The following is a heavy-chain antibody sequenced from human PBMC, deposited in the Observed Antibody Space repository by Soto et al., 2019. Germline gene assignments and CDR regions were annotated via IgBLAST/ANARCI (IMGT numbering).Heavy chain of an antibody. J-gene: IGHJ4*02. Sequence: QVHLVESGGGVVQPGRSLRLSCAASGFTFSSYGMHWVRQAPGKGLEWVAVIWYDGSNKYYADSVKGRFTISRDNSKNRPYLQMNSLRAEDTAVDYCAAVGSSGGSCYPTLWCQGTLVTVSS. D-gene: IGHD2-15*01. CDR2: IWYDGSNK. CDR1: GFTFSSYG. V-gene: IGHV3-33*01. CDR3: AAVGSSGGSCYPTL.